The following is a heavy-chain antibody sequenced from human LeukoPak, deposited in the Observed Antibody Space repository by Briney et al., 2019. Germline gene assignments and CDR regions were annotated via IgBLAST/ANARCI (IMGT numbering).Heavy chain of an antibody. J-gene: IGHJ4*02. Sequence: GGSLRLSCAASGFTFSTYWMHWVRQAPGKGLEWVSGISWNSGSIGYADSVKGRFTISRDNAKNSLYLQMNSLRAEDTALYYCAKDIREVVVAATVFDYWGQGTLVTVSS. CDR3: AKDIREVVVAATVFDY. V-gene: IGHV3-9*01. D-gene: IGHD2-15*01. CDR1: GFTFSTYW. CDR2: ISWNSGSI.